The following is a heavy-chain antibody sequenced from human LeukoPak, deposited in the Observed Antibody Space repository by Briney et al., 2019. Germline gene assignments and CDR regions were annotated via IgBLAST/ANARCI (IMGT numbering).Heavy chain of an antibody. D-gene: IGHD4-23*01. CDR2: LCYSGNS. CDR1: GGPIRISSYC. J-gene: IGHJ4*02. V-gene: IGHV4-39*01. CDR3: ARRKGNSDYFDF. Sequence: SETLSLTCIVSGGPIRISSYCWDWLRQPPGKGLVWLGSLCYSGNSYYNLSLKSRVTISVDTSENQCSLNLRSVTAADTAVYFCARRKGNSDYFDFWGQGTLGTVSS.